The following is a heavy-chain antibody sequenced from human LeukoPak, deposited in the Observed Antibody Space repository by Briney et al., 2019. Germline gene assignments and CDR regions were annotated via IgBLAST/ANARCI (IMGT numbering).Heavy chain of an antibody. J-gene: IGHJ4*02. CDR2: ISSSSSYI. V-gene: IGHV3-21*01. Sequence: GGSLRLSCAASGFTFSSYSMNWVRQAPGKGLEWVSSISSSSSYIYYADSVKGRFTISRDNAKNSLYLQMNSLRAEDTAVYYCARDQSFPNYYGSGSPFDYWGQGTLVTVSS. CDR1: GFTFSSYS. CDR3: ARDQSFPNYYGSGSPFDY. D-gene: IGHD3-10*01.